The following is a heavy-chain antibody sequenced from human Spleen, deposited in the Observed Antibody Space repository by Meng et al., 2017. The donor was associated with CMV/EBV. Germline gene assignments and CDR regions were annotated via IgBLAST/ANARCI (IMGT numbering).Heavy chain of an antibody. Sequence: GGSLRLSCAASGFTFDDYAMHWVRQAPGKGLEWVSGISWNSGSIGYADSVKGRFTISRDNAKNSLYLQMNSLRAEDMALYYCAKALSPGISHLHYGMDVWGQGTTVTVSS. CDR2: ISWNSGSI. CDR1: GFTFDDYA. V-gene: IGHV3-9*03. D-gene: IGHD1-14*01. J-gene: IGHJ6*02. CDR3: AKALSPGISHLHYGMDV.